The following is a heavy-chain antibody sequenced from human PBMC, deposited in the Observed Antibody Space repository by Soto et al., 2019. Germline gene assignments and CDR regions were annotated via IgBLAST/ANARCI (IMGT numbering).Heavy chain of an antibody. V-gene: IGHV3-48*03. CDR3: ARESDYGSGTYFY. Sequence: PGGSLRLSCAASGSTFSSYEMNWVRQAPGKGLEWVSYISSSGSTIYYADSVKGRFTISRDNGKNSLYLQMNSLSAEDTAVYYCARESDYGSGTYFYWGQGTLVTVSS. D-gene: IGHD3-10*01. CDR2: ISSSGSTI. CDR1: GSTFSSYE. J-gene: IGHJ4*02.